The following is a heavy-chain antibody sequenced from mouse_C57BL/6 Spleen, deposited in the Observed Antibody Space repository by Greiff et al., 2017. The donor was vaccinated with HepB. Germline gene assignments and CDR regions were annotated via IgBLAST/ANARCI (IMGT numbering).Heavy chain of an antibody. CDR3: ARFPFITTDFGY. CDR2: IHPNSGST. CDR1: GYTFTSYW. J-gene: IGHJ2*01. D-gene: IGHD1-1*01. V-gene: IGHV1-64*01. Sequence: QVQLQQPGAELVKPGASVKLSCKASGYTFTSYWMHWVKQRPGQGLEWIGMIHPNSGSTNYNEKFKSKATLTVDKSSSTAYMQLSSLTSEDSAVYYCARFPFITTDFGYWGQGTTLTVSS.